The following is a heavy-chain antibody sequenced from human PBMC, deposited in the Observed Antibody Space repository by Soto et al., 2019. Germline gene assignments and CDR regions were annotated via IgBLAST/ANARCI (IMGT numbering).Heavy chain of an antibody. CDR1: GGTFSSYT. J-gene: IGHJ4*02. Sequence: SVKVSCKASGGTFSSYTISWVRQAPGQGLEWMGRIIPILGIANYAQKFQGRVTITADKSTSTAYMELSSLRSEDTAVYYCAGTPTVTLFTLDDWGQGTLVTVAS. V-gene: IGHV1-69*02. D-gene: IGHD4-4*01. CDR2: IIPILGIA. CDR3: AGTPTVTLFTLDD.